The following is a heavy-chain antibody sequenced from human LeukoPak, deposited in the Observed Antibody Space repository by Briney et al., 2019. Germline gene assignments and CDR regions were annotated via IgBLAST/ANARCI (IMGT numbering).Heavy chain of an antibody. J-gene: IGHJ4*02. Sequence: QPGRSLRLSCAASGFTFSSYGMHWVRQAPGKGLEWVVVIWYDGSNKYYADSVKGRFTISRDNSKNTLYLQMNSLRAEDTAVYYCASIGNPDYWGQGTLVTVSS. CDR2: IWYDGSNK. CDR1: GFTFSSYG. D-gene: IGHD3-16*02. CDR3: ASIGNPDY. V-gene: IGHV3-33*01.